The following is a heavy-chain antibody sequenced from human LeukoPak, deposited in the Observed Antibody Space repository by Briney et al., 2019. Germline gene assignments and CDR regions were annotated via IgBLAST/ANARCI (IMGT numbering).Heavy chain of an antibody. CDR2: IYSGGST. CDR3: ATDGDFWSGSHMDV. J-gene: IGHJ6*03. CDR1: GFTVSSNY. V-gene: IGHV3-53*01. D-gene: IGHD3-3*01. Sequence: GGSLRLSWAASGFTVSSNYISWVRQAPGKGLEWVAVIYSGGSTYYADSVKGRFTISRDNSKNPLYLQMNSLRAEETAVYYCATDGDFWSGSHMDVWGNGTTVTVS.